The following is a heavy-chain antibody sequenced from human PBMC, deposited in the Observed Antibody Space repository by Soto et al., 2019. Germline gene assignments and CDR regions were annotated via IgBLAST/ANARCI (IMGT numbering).Heavy chain of an antibody. CDR2: ISGSGDST. D-gene: IGHD6-19*01. Sequence: GGSLRLSCAASGFTFSSYAMSWVRQAPGKGLEWVSGISGSGDSTYYADSVKGRFTISRDNSKNTLYLQMNSLRAEDTAVYYCAKGVPGIAVAGTGYFQHWGQGTLVTVST. CDR3: AKGVPGIAVAGTGYFQH. J-gene: IGHJ1*01. V-gene: IGHV3-23*01. CDR1: GFTFSSYA.